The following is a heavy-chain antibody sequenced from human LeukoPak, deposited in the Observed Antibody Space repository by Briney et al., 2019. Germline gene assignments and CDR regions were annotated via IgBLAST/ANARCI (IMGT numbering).Heavy chain of an antibody. CDR1: GFTFSTFV. V-gene: IGHV3-30*03. Sequence: PGGSLRLSCAASGFTFSTFVMSWVRQAPGKGLEWVAVITHDGNHKYNADSVKGRFTISRDNSKNTVYLQMNSLRAEDTAVYYCARDENDDYLGGLDYWGQGALVTVSS. CDR2: ITHDGNHK. J-gene: IGHJ4*02. CDR3: ARDENDDYLGGLDY. D-gene: IGHD3-16*01.